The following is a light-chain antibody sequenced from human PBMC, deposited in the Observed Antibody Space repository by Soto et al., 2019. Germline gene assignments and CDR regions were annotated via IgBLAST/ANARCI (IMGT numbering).Light chain of an antibody. Sequence: IKATMVPSSLSASVGDRVTITCRASQSINGCLHWYQQEPGKAPKLLIYAASSLQSGVPSRFSGSGSGTEFTLTISSLQPDDSATYYCQQYNSYWWTFGQRTKVDFK. V-gene: IGKV1-5*01. CDR1: QSINGC. CDR3: QQYNSYWWT. CDR2: AAS. J-gene: IGKJ1*01.